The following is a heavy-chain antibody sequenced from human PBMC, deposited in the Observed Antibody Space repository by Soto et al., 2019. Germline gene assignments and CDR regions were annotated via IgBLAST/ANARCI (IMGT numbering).Heavy chain of an antibody. CDR3: AKDRGGYSYEHDAFAI. CDR2: ISGSGGST. Sequence: EVQLLESGGGLVQPGGSLRLSCAASGFTFSSYAMSWVRQAPGKGLEWVSAISGSGGSTYYADSVKGRFTISRDNSKNTLYLQMNSLRAEDTAVYYCAKDRGGYSYEHDAFAIWGQGTMVTVSS. V-gene: IGHV3-23*01. CDR1: GFTFSSYA. J-gene: IGHJ3*02. D-gene: IGHD5-18*01.